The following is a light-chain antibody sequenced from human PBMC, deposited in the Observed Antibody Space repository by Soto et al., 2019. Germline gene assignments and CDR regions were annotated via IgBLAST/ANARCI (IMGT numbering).Light chain of an antibody. CDR3: QQFHNWPRT. CDR1: QSVMSSN. CDR2: GAS. J-gene: IGKJ1*01. V-gene: IGKV3-15*01. Sequence: EIVMTQSPGTLSLSPGERATLSCRASQSVMSSNVAWYQQKPGQAPRLLIYGASTRAAGIPARFSGSGSGTEFTLTITSLQSEDFAVYYCQQFHNWPRTFGQGTKVDIK.